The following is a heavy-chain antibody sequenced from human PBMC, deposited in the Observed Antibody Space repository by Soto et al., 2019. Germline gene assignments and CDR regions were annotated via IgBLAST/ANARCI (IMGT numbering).Heavy chain of an antibody. V-gene: IGHV3-7*05. CDR2: IKQDGSEK. CDR1: GFTFSSYW. J-gene: IGHJ6*02. Sequence: GGSLRLSCAASGFTFSSYWMSWVRQAPGKGLEWVANIKQDGSEKYYVDSVKGRFTISRDNAKNSLYLQMNSLRAEDTAVYYCVGGYYYYGMDVWGQGTTVTVSS. D-gene: IGHD3-10*01. CDR3: VGGYYYYGMDV.